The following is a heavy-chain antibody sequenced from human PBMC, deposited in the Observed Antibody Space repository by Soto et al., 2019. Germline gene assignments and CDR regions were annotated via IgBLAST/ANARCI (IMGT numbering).Heavy chain of an antibody. J-gene: IGHJ6*02. Sequence: GSLRLSCAASGFTFSSYTMHWVRQPPAKGLEWVAIISYDGGSTYYADSVKGRFSISRDNSKNTLSLQMNSLRAEDTALYYCVREYNGMDVWGQGTTVTVSS. CDR2: ISYDGGST. CDR1: GFTFSSYT. CDR3: VREYNGMDV. D-gene: IGHD1-26*01. V-gene: IGHV3-30*04.